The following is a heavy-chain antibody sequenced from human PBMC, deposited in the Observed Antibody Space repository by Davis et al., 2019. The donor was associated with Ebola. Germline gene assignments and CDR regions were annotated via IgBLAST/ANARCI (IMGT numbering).Heavy chain of an antibody. CDR1: GFTFSSYS. CDR2: ISSSSSTI. J-gene: IGHJ4*02. Sequence: GGSLRLSCAASGFTFSSYSMNWVRQAPGKGLEWVSYISSSSSTIYYADSVKGRFTISRDNAKNSLYLQMNSLRDEDTAVYYCARETYYYDSSGYYFRYFFDYWGQGTLVTVSS. D-gene: IGHD3-22*01. V-gene: IGHV3-48*02. CDR3: ARETYYYDSSGYYFRYFFDY.